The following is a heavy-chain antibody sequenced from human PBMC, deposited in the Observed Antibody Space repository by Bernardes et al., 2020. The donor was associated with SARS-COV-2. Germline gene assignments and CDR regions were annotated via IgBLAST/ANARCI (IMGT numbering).Heavy chain of an antibody. CDR3: VSTPGYYFDL. CDR1: GGSISSGSYY. CDR2: IYTSGST. J-gene: IGHJ2*01. V-gene: IGHV4-61*02. Sequence: SETLSLTCTVSGGSISSGSYYWSWIRQPAGKGLEWIGRIYTSGSTNYNPSLKSRVTISLDTSKNQFSLKLTSVTAADTAVYYCVSTPGYYFDLWGRGTLVTVSS. D-gene: IGHD6-25*01.